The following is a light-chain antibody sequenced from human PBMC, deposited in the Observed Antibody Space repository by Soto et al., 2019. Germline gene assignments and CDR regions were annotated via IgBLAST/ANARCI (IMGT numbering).Light chain of an antibody. CDR2: NGS. CDR1: QGISNW. Sequence: DIQMTQSPSSVSASVGDRVSITCRASQGISNWLAWYQQKPGRAPKLLIYNGSSLQSWVPSRFSGTGPGTDVTLTSSSLQPEDVATYYCQQPNSFPLTFGGGNKVEIK. CDR3: QQPNSFPLT. V-gene: IGKV1-12*01. J-gene: IGKJ4*01.